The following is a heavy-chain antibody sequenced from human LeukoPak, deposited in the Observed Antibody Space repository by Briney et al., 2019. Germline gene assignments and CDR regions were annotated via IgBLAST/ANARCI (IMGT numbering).Heavy chain of an antibody. CDR1: GGSISSYY. J-gene: IGHJ3*02. V-gene: IGHV4-59*01. Sequence: SETLSLTCTVSGGSISSYYWSWIRQPPGKGLEWIGYIYHSGSTYYNPSLKSRVTISVDTSKNQFSLKLSSVTAADTAVYYCAGDHAFDIWGQGTVVTVSS. CDR2: IYHSGST. CDR3: AGDHAFDI.